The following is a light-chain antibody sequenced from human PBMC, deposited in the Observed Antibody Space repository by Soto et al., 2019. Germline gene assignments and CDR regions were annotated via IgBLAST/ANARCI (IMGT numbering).Light chain of an antibody. CDR2: GNS. Sequence: QSVLTQPPSVSGAPAQRVTISCTGSGSNIGAGYDVHWYQQLPGTAPKLLIYGNSNRPSGVPDRFSGSKSGTSASLAITGLQAEDEADYYCQSYDSSLSGLHVVFGGGTKLTVL. CDR3: QSYDSSLSGLHVV. V-gene: IGLV1-40*01. J-gene: IGLJ2*01. CDR1: GSNIGAGYD.